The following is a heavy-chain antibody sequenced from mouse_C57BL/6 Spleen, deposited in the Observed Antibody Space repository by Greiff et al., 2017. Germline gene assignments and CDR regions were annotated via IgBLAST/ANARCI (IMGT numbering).Heavy chain of an antibody. V-gene: IGHV7-1*01. CDR2: SRNKANDYTT. J-gene: IGHJ1*03. CDR3: ARDGGYWYFDV. Sequence: EVQRVESGGGLVQSGRSLRLSCATSGFTFSDFYMEWVRQAPGKGLEWIAASRNKANDYTTEYSASVKGRFIVSRDTSQSILYLQMNALRAEDTAIYYCARDGGYWYFDVWGTGTTGTVSS. CDR1: GFTFSDFY.